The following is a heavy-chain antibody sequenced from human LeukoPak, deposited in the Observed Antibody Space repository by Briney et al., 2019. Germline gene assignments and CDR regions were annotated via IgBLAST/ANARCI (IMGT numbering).Heavy chain of an antibody. CDR2: INQDGSER. Sequence: GGSLRLSCVASGFTFSTYWMTWVRQAPGAGLEWVANINQDGSERYSVDSVKGRITISRDNAKNSLFLQMNSLRVEDTAVYYCARSYYGSGTSYGMDVWGQGTTVTVSS. V-gene: IGHV3-7*01. CDR1: GFTFSTYW. D-gene: IGHD3-10*01. CDR3: ARSYYGSGTSYGMDV. J-gene: IGHJ6*02.